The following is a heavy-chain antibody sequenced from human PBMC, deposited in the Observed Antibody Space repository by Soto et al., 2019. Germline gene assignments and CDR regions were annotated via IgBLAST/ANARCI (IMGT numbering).Heavy chain of an antibody. CDR2: IIPIFGTA. D-gene: IGHD2-8*01. CDR1: GGTFSSYA. V-gene: IGHV1-69*01. Sequence: QVQLVQSGAEVKKPGSSVKVSCKASGGTFSSYAISWVRQAPGQGLEWMGGIIPIFGTANYAQKFQGRVTITADESTSTAYMELSSLRSEHTAVYYCASPYCTNGVCYVYYGMDVWGQGTTVTVSS. J-gene: IGHJ6*02. CDR3: ASPYCTNGVCYVYYGMDV.